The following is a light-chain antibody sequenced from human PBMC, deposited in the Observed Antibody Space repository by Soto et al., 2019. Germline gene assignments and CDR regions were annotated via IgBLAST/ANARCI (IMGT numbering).Light chain of an antibody. J-gene: IGKJ2*01. CDR3: QQSYSTPYT. CDR1: QSISSH. Sequence: DIQMTQSPSSLSAFVGDRVTVTCRASQSISSHLNWYQQKPGKAPKLLIYAASSLQSGIPSRFSGSGSGTDFTLTISSLQPEDFATYYCQQSYSTPYTFGQGTNLEIK. CDR2: AAS. V-gene: IGKV1-39*01.